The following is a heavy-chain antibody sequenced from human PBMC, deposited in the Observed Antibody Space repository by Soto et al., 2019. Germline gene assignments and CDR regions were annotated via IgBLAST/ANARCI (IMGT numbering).Heavy chain of an antibody. CDR2: INSDGSST. CDR3: ARGAVGEGHAIHD. Sequence: PACSLRLACAASGVTFSNYWVHGLCQVPGKGLVWVSRINSDGSSTGYAGSVKGRFTISRDNAKNTVYLQMNSLRAEDTAVYSCARGAVGEGHAIHDWGQGTLVTVSS. CDR1: GVTFSNYW. J-gene: IGHJ4*02. D-gene: IGHD2-15*01. V-gene: IGHV3-74*01.